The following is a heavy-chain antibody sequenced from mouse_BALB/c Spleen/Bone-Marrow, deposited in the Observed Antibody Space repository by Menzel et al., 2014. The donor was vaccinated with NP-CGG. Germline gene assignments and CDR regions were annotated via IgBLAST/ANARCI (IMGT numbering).Heavy chain of an antibody. Sequence: DVQLQESGGGLVQPGGSLRLSCATSGFTFXDYYMNWVRQPPGKALEWLGFIRNKANGYTTEYSASVKGRFTISRDNSQNILYLQMNTLRAEDSATYYCARDKGRVFFDYWGQGTTLTVSS. CDR1: GFTFXDYY. CDR3: ARDKGRVFFDY. J-gene: IGHJ2*01. V-gene: IGHV7-3*02. CDR2: IRNKANGYTT.